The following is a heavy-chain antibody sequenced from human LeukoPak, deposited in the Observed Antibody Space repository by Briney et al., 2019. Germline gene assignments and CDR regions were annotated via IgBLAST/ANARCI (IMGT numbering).Heavy chain of an antibody. D-gene: IGHD5-12*01. CDR3: AKDPNPFVRGYDWEGWYYYGMDV. J-gene: IGHJ6*02. CDR1: GLVFSRHA. CDR2: ITYSGGST. V-gene: IGHV3-23*01. Sequence: PGGSLRLSCEASGLVFSRHAMTWVRQAPGKGLEWVSGITYSGGSTFYAESVKGRFTISRDNSKNTLFLQMNNLRAEDTAVYYCAKDPNPFVRGYDWEGWYYYGMDVWGQGTTVTVSS.